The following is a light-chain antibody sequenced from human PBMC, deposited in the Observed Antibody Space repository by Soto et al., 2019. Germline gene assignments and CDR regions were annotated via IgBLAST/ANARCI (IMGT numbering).Light chain of an antibody. CDR2: DVY. CDR1: RTDVDGYVS. J-gene: IGLJ1*01. Sequence: SWLAQPAPVSGYPGQSSAISCPAFRTDVDGYVSVSWYHQHPGQAPQLVIYDVYSRPSAVSHRFSGSKSGDTASLTISGLQAEDEADYYCTSYTSSTPFYVFGTGTKVTVL. CDR3: TSYTSSTPFYV. V-gene: IGLV2-14*03.